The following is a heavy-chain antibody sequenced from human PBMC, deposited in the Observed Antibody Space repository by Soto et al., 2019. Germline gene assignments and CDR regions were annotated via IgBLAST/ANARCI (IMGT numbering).Heavy chain of an antibody. D-gene: IGHD6-13*01. V-gene: IGHV3-9*01. CDR2: ISWNSGSI. CDR3: AKDSSEGEQLVPDAFDI. CDR1: GFTFDDYA. J-gene: IGHJ3*02. Sequence: PGGSLRLSCAASGFTFDDYAMHWVRQAPGKGLEWVSGISWNSGSIGYADSVKGRFTISRDNAKNSLYLQMNSLRAEDTALYYCAKDSSEGEQLVPDAFDIRGQGTMVTVSS.